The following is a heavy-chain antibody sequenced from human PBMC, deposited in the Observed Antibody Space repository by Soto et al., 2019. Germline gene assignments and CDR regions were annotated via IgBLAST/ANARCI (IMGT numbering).Heavy chain of an antibody. J-gene: IGHJ6*02. CDR2: IWYDGSDK. CDR3: AKSPHTPNYYYYYGMDV. V-gene: IGHV3-30*02. CDR1: GFTFSHYA. Sequence: GGSLRLSCAASGFTFSHYAMHWVRQAPGKGLEWVAVIWYDGSDKYYADSVKGRFTISRDTSKNTLYLQMNSLRAEDTAVYYCAKSPHTPNYYYYYGMDVWGQGTTVTVSS.